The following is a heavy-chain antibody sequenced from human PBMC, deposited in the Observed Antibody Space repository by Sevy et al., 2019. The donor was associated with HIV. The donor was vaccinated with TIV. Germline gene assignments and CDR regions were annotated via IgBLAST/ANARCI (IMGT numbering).Heavy chain of an antibody. J-gene: IGHJ4*02. D-gene: IGHD2-8*01. CDR2: LSFGCGEI. Sequence: GGSLRLSCAASGFTFSKYSMSWVRQPRGKGLEWVSTLSFGCGEINYADSVKGRFTISRGNSKSSVYLQMNNLRPEDTAVYYCAREGCTKPHDYWGQGTLVTVSS. CDR1: GFTFSKYS. V-gene: IGHV3-23*01. CDR3: AREGCTKPHDY.